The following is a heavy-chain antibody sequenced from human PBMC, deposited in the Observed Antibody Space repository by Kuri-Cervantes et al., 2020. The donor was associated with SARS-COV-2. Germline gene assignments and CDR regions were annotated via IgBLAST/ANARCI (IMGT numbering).Heavy chain of an antibody. D-gene: IGHD6-19*01. Sequence: GSLRLSCTVSGGSINDYYWGWIRQPPGKGLEWIGYFYSTGVTNYDPSLKTRVTMSTDASKNQLSLKLTSVTAADTAVYYCGAVEAVAPIGYWGQGTLVTVSS. CDR2: FYSTGVT. CDR3: GAVEAVAPIGY. CDR1: GGSINDYY. J-gene: IGHJ4*02. V-gene: IGHV4-59*01.